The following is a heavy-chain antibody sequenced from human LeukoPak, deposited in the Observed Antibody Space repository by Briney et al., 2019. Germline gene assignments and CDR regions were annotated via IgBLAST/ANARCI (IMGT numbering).Heavy chain of an antibody. CDR2: IYYSGST. CDR1: GDSISSYY. CDR3: ARDFYYYDIGAFDI. V-gene: IGHV4-59*01. D-gene: IGHD3-22*01. J-gene: IGHJ3*02. Sequence: SETLSLTCTVSGDSISSYYWSWIRQPPGKGLEWIGYIYYSGSTNYNPSLKSRVTISVDTSKNQFSLKLSSVTAADTAVYYCARDFYYYDIGAFDIWGQGTMVTVSS.